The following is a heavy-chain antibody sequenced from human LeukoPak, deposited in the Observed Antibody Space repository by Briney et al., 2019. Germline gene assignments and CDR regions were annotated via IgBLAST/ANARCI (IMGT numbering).Heavy chain of an antibody. CDR1: GFTFSDYW. Sequence: PGGSLRLSCAASGFTFSDYWMSWVRQAPGKGLEWVANIRQDGSEKYYVDSVKGRFTISRDNAENSLYLQMNSLRAEDTAVYYCARRAYCFDYWGQGTLVPVSS. CDR3: ARRAYCFDY. J-gene: IGHJ4*02. V-gene: IGHV3-7*01. CDR2: IRQDGSEK.